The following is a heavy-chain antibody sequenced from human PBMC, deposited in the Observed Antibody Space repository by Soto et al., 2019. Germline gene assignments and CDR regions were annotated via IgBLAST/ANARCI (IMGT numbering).Heavy chain of an antibody. Sequence: PGGSLRPFCAASWFTVGSNYMSWVRHAPGKGLEWVSVIYSGSSTYYADSVKGRFTISRDNSKNTLYLQMNSLRAEDTAVYYCASIAVAASDAFDIWGQGTMVTVSS. CDR3: ASIAVAASDAFDI. CDR1: WFTVGSNY. D-gene: IGHD6-19*01. CDR2: IYSGSST. V-gene: IGHV3-53*01. J-gene: IGHJ3*02.